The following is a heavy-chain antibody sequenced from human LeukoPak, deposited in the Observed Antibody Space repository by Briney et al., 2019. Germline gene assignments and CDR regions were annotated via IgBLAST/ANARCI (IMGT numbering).Heavy chain of an antibody. CDR3: AKGEVVRGVVLNWFDP. D-gene: IGHD3-10*01. V-gene: IGHV3-30*02. Sequence: GGSLRLSCAASGFTFSIYGMHWVRQAPGKGLEWVAFIRYDGSNKYYADSVKGRFTISRDNSKNTLYLQMNSLRAEDTAVYYCAKGEVVRGVVLNWFDPWGQGTLVTVSS. CDR2: IRYDGSNK. CDR1: GFTFSIYG. J-gene: IGHJ5*02.